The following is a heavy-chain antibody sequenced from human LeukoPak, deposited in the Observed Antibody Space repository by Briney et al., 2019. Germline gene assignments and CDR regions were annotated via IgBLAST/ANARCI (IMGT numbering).Heavy chain of an antibody. D-gene: IGHD6-6*01. CDR3: GTLHPLAARQVDY. CDR1: GGSISSSSYY. CDR2: IYYSGST. J-gene: IGHJ4*02. Sequence: SETLSLTCTVSGGSISSSSYYWGWIRQPPGKGLEWIGSIYYSGSTYYNPSLKSRVTISVDTSKNQFSLKLSSVTAADTAVYYCGTLHPLAARQVDYWGQGTLVTVSS. V-gene: IGHV4-39*01.